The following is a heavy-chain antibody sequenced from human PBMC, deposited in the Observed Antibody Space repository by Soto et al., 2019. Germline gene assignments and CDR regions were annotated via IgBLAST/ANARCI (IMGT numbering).Heavy chain of an antibody. Sequence: GGSLRLSCAASGFAFNTYTMHWVRQAPGKGLEWVSSIRSSSSNIFYADSVKGRFTISRDNTQNSLFLQMNSLRAEDTAVYYCARDQPGYSYGYGLGYWGQGTLVTVSS. V-gene: IGHV3-21*01. J-gene: IGHJ4*02. D-gene: IGHD5-18*01. CDR3: ARDQPGYSYGYGLGY. CDR1: GFAFNTYT. CDR2: IRSSSSNI.